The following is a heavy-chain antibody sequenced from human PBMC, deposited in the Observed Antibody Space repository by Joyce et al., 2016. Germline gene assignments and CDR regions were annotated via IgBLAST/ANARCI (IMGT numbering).Heavy chain of an antibody. V-gene: IGHV3-9*01. Sequence: EVQLVESGGALVQPGRSLRLSCLASGFTFDDYGMFWVRQPPGKGLGWLAGLNWNGGSVGYGDSVEGLFIISRDNTKKSLYLQMCSLRSDDTALYYCVRGGSGDLDFWGQGTLVTVSS. CDR2: LNWNGGSV. CDR1: GFTFDDYG. J-gene: IGHJ4*02. CDR3: VRGGSGDLDF. D-gene: IGHD3-16*01.